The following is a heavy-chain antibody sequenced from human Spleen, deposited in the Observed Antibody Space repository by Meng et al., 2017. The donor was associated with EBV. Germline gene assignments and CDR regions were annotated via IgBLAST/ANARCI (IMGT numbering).Heavy chain of an antibody. V-gene: IGHV4-61*01. CDR1: GASISTGSYY. J-gene: IGHJ5*02. CDR2: VYFSGST. Sequence: GQLQKSGPGLVKPSETLSLTCTVSGASISTGSYYWTWIRQTPGKGLEWLGYVYFSGSTNYNPSLKSRVTMSIDTSKNQFSLNLRSATAADAAVYFCARGGYGTNYFDPWGQGTLVTVSS. CDR3: ARGGYGTNYFDP. D-gene: IGHD4/OR15-4a*01.